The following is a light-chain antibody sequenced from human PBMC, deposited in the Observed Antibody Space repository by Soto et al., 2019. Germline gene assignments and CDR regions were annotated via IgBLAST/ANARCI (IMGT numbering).Light chain of an antibody. J-gene: IGKJ1*01. CDR1: ERLSSVY. CDR3: YQYGSTPPT. V-gene: IGKV3-20*01. Sequence: ESVLAHSPGPLSFSPGEGSPLSCRASERLSSVYLAWYQQRTGQPPRXXIYGASNRATGIPDRFSVSGSGTDGTINISRLEPGDGAVVDGYQYGSTPPTFGQGTKVENK. CDR2: GAS.